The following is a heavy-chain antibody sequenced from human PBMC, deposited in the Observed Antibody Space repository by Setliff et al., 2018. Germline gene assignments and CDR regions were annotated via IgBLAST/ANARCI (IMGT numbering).Heavy chain of an antibody. J-gene: IGHJ4*02. V-gene: IGHV1-18*01. Sequence: ASVKVSCKSSGFTFTDYGITWVRQVPGQGLEWMGWINNYNFNTNYAQNFQGRVTMTRDPSITTAYMELSRLTSDDTAVYYCVLWFPNLPLFWGPGTLVTVSS. CDR3: VLWFPNLPLF. D-gene: IGHD3-10*01. CDR1: GFTFTDYG. CDR2: INNYNFNT.